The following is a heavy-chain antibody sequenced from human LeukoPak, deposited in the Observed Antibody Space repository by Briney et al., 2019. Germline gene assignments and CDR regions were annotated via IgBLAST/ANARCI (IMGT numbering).Heavy chain of an antibody. D-gene: IGHD6-19*01. CDR1: GYTFTGHY. V-gene: IGHV1-2*02. CDR2: INPNSGGT. J-gene: IGHJ3*02. CDR3: ARAEGIAVAGSAFDI. Sequence: VASVKVSCKASGYTFTGHYMHWVRQAPGQGLEWMGWINPNSGGTNYAQKFQGRVTMTRDTSISTAYMELSRLRSDDTAVYYCARAEGIAVAGSAFDIWGQGTMVTVSS.